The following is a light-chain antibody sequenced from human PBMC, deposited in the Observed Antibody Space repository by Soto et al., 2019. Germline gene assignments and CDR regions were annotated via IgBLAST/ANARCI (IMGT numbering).Light chain of an antibody. V-gene: IGKV1-5*01. CDR1: QSISSW. CDR3: QQYNSYWT. Sequence: DIQMTHSHSTLSASVGDRVTITFRASQSISSWLAWYQQKPGKAPKLLIYDASSLESGVPSRFSGSGSGTEFTLTISSLQPDDFATYYCQQYNSYWTFGPGTKVDTK. J-gene: IGKJ1*01. CDR2: DAS.